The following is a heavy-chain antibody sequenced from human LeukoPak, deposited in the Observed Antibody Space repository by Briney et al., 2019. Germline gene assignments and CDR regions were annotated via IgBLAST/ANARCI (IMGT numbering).Heavy chain of an antibody. Sequence: AGGSLRLSCAASGFTFSNYAMSWVRQAPGKGLEWVSVIYSGGSTYYADSVKGRFTITRDNTRNSLFLQMYSLRAEDTAVYFCAREDGYCSGGNCYSYFDSWGQGTLVTVSA. CDR2: IYSGGST. V-gene: IGHV3-66*01. CDR1: GFTFSNYA. D-gene: IGHD2-15*01. CDR3: AREDGYCSGGNCYSYFDS. J-gene: IGHJ4*02.